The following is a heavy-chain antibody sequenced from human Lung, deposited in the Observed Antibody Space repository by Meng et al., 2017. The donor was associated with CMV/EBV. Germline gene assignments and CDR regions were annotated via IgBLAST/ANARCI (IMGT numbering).Heavy chain of an antibody. Sequence: QVRLVQSVAEVKKPGASVKVSCKASGYTFIDYYMHWVRQAPGQGLEWVGWINPKSGGTHYAQSFQGRVTITRDTSINTVYVEISSLKSDDTAVYYCTSAPGDYWGQGTLVTVSS. CDR1: GYTFIDYY. V-gene: IGHV1-2*02. D-gene: IGHD1-14*01. J-gene: IGHJ4*03. CDR3: TSAPGDY. CDR2: INPKSGGT.